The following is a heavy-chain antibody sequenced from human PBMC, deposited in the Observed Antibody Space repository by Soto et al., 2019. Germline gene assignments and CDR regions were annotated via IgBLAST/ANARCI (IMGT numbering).Heavy chain of an antibody. J-gene: IGHJ4*02. Sequence: GASVKVSCKASGYTFTSYGISWVRQAPGQGLEWMGWISAYNGNTNYAQKLQGRVTMTTDTSTSTAYMELRSLRSDDTAVYYCARDMASWYYDSSGYTLDYWGQGTLVTVSS. CDR1: GYTFTSYG. CDR3: ARDMASWYYDSSGYTLDY. V-gene: IGHV1-18*01. CDR2: ISAYNGNT. D-gene: IGHD3-22*01.